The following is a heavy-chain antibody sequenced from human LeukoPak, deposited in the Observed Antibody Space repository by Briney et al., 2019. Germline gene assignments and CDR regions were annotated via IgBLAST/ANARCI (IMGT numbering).Heavy chain of an antibody. CDR3: ARLLYTNGWYGAYF. CDR2: IHHSGNT. CDR1: RYSISSDFY. Sequence: SETVSLTRAVSRYSISSDFYWGWIRQSPGKGLEWIGSIHHSGNTFYSPSLKSRITVSVDTSKNQFYLKLNSVTAADTAVYYCARLLYTNGWYGAYFWGQGTPVTVSS. V-gene: IGHV4-38-2*01. D-gene: IGHD6-19*01. J-gene: IGHJ4*02.